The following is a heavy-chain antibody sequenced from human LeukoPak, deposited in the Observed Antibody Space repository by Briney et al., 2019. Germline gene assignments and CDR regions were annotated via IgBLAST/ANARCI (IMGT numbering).Heavy chain of an antibody. CDR3: ARDAYSSSRNYYMDV. V-gene: IGHV3-21*01. Sequence: GSLRLSCAASGFTFSSYSMNWVRQAPGKGLEWVSSISSSSSYIYYADSVKGRFTISRDNAKNSLYLQMNSLRAEDTAVYYCARDAYSSSRNYYMDVWGKGTTVTVSS. D-gene: IGHD6-6*01. CDR2: ISSSSSYI. J-gene: IGHJ6*03. CDR1: GFTFSSYS.